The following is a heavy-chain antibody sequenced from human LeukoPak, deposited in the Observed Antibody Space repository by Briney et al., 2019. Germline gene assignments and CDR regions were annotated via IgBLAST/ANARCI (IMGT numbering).Heavy chain of an antibody. Sequence: SETLSLTCTVSGGSISSYYWSWIRQPPGKGLEWIGEINHSGSTNYNPSLKSRVTISVDTSKNQFSLKLSSVTAADTAVYFCARFGDFWNGRDSDWYFDLWGRGTLVTVSS. V-gene: IGHV4-34*01. J-gene: IGHJ2*01. D-gene: IGHD3-3*01. CDR3: ARFGDFWNGRDSDWYFDL. CDR1: GGSISSYY. CDR2: INHSGST.